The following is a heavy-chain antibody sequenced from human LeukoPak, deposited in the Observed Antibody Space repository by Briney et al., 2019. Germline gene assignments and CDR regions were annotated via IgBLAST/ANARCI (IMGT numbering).Heavy chain of an antibody. D-gene: IGHD3-9*01. V-gene: IGHV4-34*01. CDR1: SGSFGGYY. CDR3: ARWDYDILTGYYRPFDY. CDR2: INHSGST. Sequence: SETLSLTCAVYSGSFGGYYWSWIRQPQGKGLEWIGEINHSGSTNYNPSLKSRVTISVDTSKNQFSLKLSSVTAADTAVYYCARWDYDILTGYYRPFDYWGQGTLVTVSS. J-gene: IGHJ4*02.